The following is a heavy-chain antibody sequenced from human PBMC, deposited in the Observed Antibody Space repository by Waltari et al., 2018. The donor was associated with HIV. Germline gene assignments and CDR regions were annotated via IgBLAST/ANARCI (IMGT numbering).Heavy chain of an antibody. CDR3: VRDYDSSGYYSANWFDP. J-gene: IGHJ5*02. V-gene: IGHV3-74*01. Sequence: EVQLVESGGGLVQPGGSLRLSCVASGFTFRSYWMTAVRQGPGRGLVCVSRINNDGSNTNYADSVKGRFTISRDNAKNTLYLQMNSLRAEDTAVYSCVRDYDSSGYYSANWFDPWGQGTLVTVSS. D-gene: IGHD3-22*01. CDR1: GFTFRSYW. CDR2: INNDGSNT.